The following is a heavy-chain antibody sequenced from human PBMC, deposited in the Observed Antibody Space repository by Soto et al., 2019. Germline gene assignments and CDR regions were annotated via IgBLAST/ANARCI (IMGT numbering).Heavy chain of an antibody. J-gene: IGHJ4*02. D-gene: IGHD3-16*01. CDR2: ISSSSRDI. CDR1: GFTFSAYT. V-gene: IGHV3-21*01. CDR3: ARTQNRGFDY. Sequence: GGSLRLSCATSGFTFSAYTINWVRQAPGKGLEWVSSISSSSRDIYYADSVKGRFTVSRDNAKNSLYLQMNSLRDEDTAVYYCARTQNRGFDYWGQGT.